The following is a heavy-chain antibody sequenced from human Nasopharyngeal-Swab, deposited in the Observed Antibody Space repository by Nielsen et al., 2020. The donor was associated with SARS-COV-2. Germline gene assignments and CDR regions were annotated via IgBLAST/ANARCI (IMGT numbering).Heavy chain of an antibody. CDR1: GFTFNSYS. CDR2: ISGSSSRT. D-gene: IGHD3-22*01. J-gene: IGHJ4*02. CDR3: AKRDDYYESSGLGD. Sequence: GESLKISCAASGFTFNSYSMNWVRQAPGKGLEWVSSISGSSSRTYYADSVRGRFTISRDNSKNTLYLQMNSLRAEDTAVYYCAKRDDYYESSGLGDWGQGTLVTVSS. V-gene: IGHV3-23*01.